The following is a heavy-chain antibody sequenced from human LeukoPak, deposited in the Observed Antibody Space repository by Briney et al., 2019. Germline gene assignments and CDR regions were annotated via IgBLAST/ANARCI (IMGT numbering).Heavy chain of an antibody. CDR2: MNPNSGNT. CDR1: GYTFTSYG. CDR3: ARCLRYSSSWYIWFDP. D-gene: IGHD6-13*01. Sequence: ASVKVSCKASGYTFTSYGINWVRQATGQGLEWMGWMNPNSGNTGYAQKFQGRVTMTRNTSISTAYMELSSLRSEDTAVYYCARCLRYSSSWYIWFDPWGQGTLVTVSS. V-gene: IGHV1-8*02. J-gene: IGHJ5*02.